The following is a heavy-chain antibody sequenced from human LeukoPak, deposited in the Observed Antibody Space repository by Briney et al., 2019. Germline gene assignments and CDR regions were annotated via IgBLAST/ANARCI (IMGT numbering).Heavy chain of an antibody. J-gene: IGHJ6*03. CDR2: IYYSGST. CDR3: ARVPPIAAAGSDYYYYYYMDV. CDR1: GGSISSSSYY. V-gene: IGHV4-39*01. D-gene: IGHD6-13*01. Sequence: SETLSLTCTVSGGSISSSSYYWGWIRQPPGKGLEWIGSIYYSGSTYYNPSLKSRVTISVDTSKNQFSLKLSSVTAADTAVYYCARVPPIAAAGSDYYYYYYMDVWGKGTTVTVSS.